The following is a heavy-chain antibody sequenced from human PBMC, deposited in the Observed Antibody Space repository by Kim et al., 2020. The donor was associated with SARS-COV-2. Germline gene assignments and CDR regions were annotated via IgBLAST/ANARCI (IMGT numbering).Heavy chain of an antibody. D-gene: IGHD3-22*01. CDR1: SGSISYYY. CDR2: VFDSGST. J-gene: IGHJ2*01. Sequence: SETLSLTCTVSSGSISYYYWSWIRQPPGKGLEWIGYVFDSGSTNYNPSLKSRVTISLDTSKKQFSLQLTSVTAADTAVYYCARGKYYYDGSGNPRFWYF. CDR3: ARGKYYYDGSGNPRFWYF. V-gene: IGHV4-59*01.